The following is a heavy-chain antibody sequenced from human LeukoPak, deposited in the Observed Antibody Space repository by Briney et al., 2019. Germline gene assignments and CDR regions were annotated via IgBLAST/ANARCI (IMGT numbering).Heavy chain of an antibody. J-gene: IGHJ4*02. V-gene: IGHV4-59*08. CDR1: GGSISGYY. D-gene: IGHD3-3*01. CDR2: IYHSGRT. Sequence: SETLSLTCTVSGGSISGYYWSWFRQPPGKGLEWIGYIYHSGRTSYNPSLKSRVTISVDTSKNEFSLKLRLVTAADTAVYYCAGPIYEAVEQWGQGTLVTVSS. CDR3: AGPIYEAVEQ.